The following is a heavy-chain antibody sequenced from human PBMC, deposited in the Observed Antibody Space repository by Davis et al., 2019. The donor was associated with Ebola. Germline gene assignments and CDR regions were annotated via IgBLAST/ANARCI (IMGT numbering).Heavy chain of an antibody. V-gene: IGHV4-39*01. CDR2: IYYSGST. Sequence: SETLSLTCTVSGGSISSSSYYWGWIRQPPGKGLEWIGSIYYSGSTYYNPSLKSRVTISVDTSKNQFSLKLSSVTAADTAVYYCTRGAVGWNWFDPWGQGTLVTVS. D-gene: IGHD4-23*01. CDR3: TRGAVGWNWFDP. J-gene: IGHJ5*02. CDR1: GGSISSSSYY.